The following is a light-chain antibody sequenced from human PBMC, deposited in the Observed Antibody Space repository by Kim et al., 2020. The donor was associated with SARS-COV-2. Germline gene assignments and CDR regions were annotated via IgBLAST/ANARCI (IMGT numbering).Light chain of an antibody. J-gene: IGLJ2*01. V-gene: IGLV7-46*01. CDR1: TGSVTNDHY. Sequence: PGRPLTFTGASSTGSVTNDHYPSWIHQKPGQAPRTLIYDTAIKPSWTPARFSGSLLGGKAALTLSDAQPEDEADYYCLLFYSGVQIFGGGTQLTVL. CDR3: LLFYSGVQI. CDR2: DTA.